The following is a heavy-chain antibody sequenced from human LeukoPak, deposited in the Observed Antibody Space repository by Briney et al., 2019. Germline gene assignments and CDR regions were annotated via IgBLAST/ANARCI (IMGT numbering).Heavy chain of an antibody. J-gene: IGHJ4*02. CDR3: ARARGRSSWIDY. CDR1: RFTFSSYA. D-gene: IGHD6-13*01. Sequence: GGSLRLSCAASRFTFSSYAMSWVRQAPGKGLEWVSAISGSGGSTYYADSVKGRFTISRDNSKNTLYLQMNSLRAGDTAVYYCARARGRSSWIDYWGQGTLVTVSS. CDR2: ISGSGGST. V-gene: IGHV3-23*01.